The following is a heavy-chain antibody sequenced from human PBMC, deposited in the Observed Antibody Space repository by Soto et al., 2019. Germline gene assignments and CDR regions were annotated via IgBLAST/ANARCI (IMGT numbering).Heavy chain of an antibody. V-gene: IGHV2-5*01. CDR1: GFSLSTSGVG. Sequence: SGPTLVNPTQTLTLTCSFSGFSLSTSGVGVGWIRQSPGKALEWLALIYWSGDEHYRPSLKSRLSITKDTSKNHVVLIMTDMDPVDAATYYCARGLATLPVFAFDIWGQGTMVTVSS. CDR3: ARGLATLPVFAFDI. J-gene: IGHJ3*02. CDR2: IYWSGDE. D-gene: IGHD6-6*01.